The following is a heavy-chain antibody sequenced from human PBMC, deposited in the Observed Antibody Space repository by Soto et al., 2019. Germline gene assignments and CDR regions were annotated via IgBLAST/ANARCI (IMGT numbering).Heavy chain of an antibody. J-gene: IGHJ4*02. CDR2: ISWNSGSI. V-gene: IGHV3-9*01. Sequence: GGSLRLSCAASGFTFDDYAMHWVRQAPGKGLEWVSGISWNSGSIGYADSVKGRFTISRDNAKNSLYLQMNSLRAEDTALYYCAREPGATVVTPTYFDYWGQGTLVTVSS. CDR3: AREPGATVVTPTYFDY. D-gene: IGHD2-21*02. CDR1: GFTFDDYA.